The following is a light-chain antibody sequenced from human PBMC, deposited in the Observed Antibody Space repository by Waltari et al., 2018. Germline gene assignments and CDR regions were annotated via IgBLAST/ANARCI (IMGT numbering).Light chain of an antibody. V-gene: IGKV3-20*01. CDR1: QSVGSSD. Sequence: EIVLAQSPDTLSLSPGETATLSCRASQSVGSSDLIWYQQQPGQAPRLLIFATSYRATGIPDRFSGSGSGTDFTLTISRLEPEDVAIYYCQHYGISFPVTFGQGTRLEIK. CDR3: QHYGISFPVT. J-gene: IGKJ5*01. CDR2: ATS.